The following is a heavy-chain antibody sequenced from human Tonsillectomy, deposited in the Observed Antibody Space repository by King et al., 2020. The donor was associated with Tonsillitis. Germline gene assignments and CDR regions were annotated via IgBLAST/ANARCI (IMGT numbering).Heavy chain of an antibody. CDR2: MSYDGSNK. V-gene: IGHV3-30*01. CDR1: GFTFSIYA. Sequence: VQLVESGGGVVQPGRSLRLSCAASGFTFSIYAMHWVRQAPGKGLEWVAVMSYDGSNKYYADSVKGRFTISRDNSKNTLYLQMNSLRPEDTAVYYCARDTRPDIVVVVAATLAPLFSKWGQGTLVTVSS. CDR3: ARDTRPDIVVVVAATLAPLFSK. J-gene: IGHJ4*02. D-gene: IGHD2-15*01.